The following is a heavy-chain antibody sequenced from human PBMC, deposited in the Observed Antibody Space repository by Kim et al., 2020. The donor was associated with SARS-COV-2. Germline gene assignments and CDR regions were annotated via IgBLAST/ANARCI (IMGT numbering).Heavy chain of an antibody. V-gene: IGHV3-30*18. CDR2: ISYDGSNK. CDR1: GFTFSSYG. D-gene: IGHD6-19*01. J-gene: IGHJ4*02. CDR3: AKPSSGWYFVY. Sequence: GGSLRLSCAASGFTFSSYGMHWVRQAPGKGLEWVAVISYDGSNKYYADSVKGRFTISRDNSKNTLYLQMNSLRAEDTAVYYCAKPSSGWYFVYWGQGTLVTVSS.